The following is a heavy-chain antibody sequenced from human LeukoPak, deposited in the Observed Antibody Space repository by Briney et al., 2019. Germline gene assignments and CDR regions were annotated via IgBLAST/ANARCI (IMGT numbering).Heavy chain of an antibody. J-gene: IGHJ6*02. Sequence: PSETLSLTCAVYGGSFSGYYWSWIRQPPGKGLEWIGEINHSGSTNYNPSLKSRVTISVGTSKNQFSLKLSSVTAAETAVYYCARNTIAVADIYYYYGMDVWGQGTTVTVSS. D-gene: IGHD6-19*01. V-gene: IGHV4-34*01. CDR1: GGSFSGYY. CDR2: INHSGST. CDR3: ARNTIAVADIYYYYGMDV.